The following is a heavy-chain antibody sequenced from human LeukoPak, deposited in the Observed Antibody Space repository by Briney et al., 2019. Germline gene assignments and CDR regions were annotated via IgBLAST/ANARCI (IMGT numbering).Heavy chain of an antibody. V-gene: IGHV1-46*01. Sequence: ASVKVSCKASGYTFTSYYMHWVRQAPGQGLEWMGIINPSGGSTSYAQKFQGRVTMTTDTSTSTVYMELRSLRSDDTAVYYCARDVSDFWSFSKYYYMDVWGKGTTVTVSS. CDR3: ARDVSDFWSFSKYYYMDV. CDR1: GYTFTSYY. D-gene: IGHD3-3*01. CDR2: INPSGGST. J-gene: IGHJ6*03.